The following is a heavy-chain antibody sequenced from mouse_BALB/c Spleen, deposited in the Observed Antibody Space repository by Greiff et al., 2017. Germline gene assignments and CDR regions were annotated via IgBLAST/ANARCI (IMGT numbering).Heavy chain of an antibody. CDR3: ARFPYYGPYYFDY. V-gene: IGHV3-8*02. Sequence: EVQLVESGPSLVKPSQTLSLTCSVTGDSITSGYWNWIRKFPGNKLEYMGYISYSGSTYYNPSLKSRISITRDTSKNQYYLQLNSVTTEDTATYYCARFPYYGPYYFDYWGQGTTLTVSS. CDR2: ISYSGST. J-gene: IGHJ2*01. D-gene: IGHD1-2*01. CDR1: GDSITSGY.